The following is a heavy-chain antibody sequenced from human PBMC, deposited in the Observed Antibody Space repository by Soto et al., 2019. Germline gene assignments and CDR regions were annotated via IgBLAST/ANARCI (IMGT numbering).Heavy chain of an antibody. D-gene: IGHD3-3*01. CDR1: GFTFSSYA. J-gene: IGHJ4*02. CDR3: ARVARFGVVINYFDY. CDR2: ISGSGDST. Sequence: PGGSLRLSCAASGFTFSSYAMSWVRQAPGKGLEWVSVISGSGDSTYYADSVKGRFTISRDNAKNSLYLQMNSLRAEDTAVYYCARVARFGVVINYFDYWGQGTLVTVSS. V-gene: IGHV3-23*01.